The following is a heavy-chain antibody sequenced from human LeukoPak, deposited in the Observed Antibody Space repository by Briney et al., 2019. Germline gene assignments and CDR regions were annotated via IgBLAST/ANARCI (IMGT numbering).Heavy chain of an antibody. CDR2: IRYDGSNK. CDR3: ARMPLAVAGTQGDY. CDR1: RFTFSSYG. D-gene: IGHD6-19*01. V-gene: IGHV3-30*02. Sequence: GGSLRLSCAASRFTFSSYGMHWVRQAPDKGLEWVTFIRYDGSNKYYADFVKGRFTISRDNSKNTLYLQMNSLRPEDTAVYYCARMPLAVAGTQGDYWGQGTLVTVSS. J-gene: IGHJ4*02.